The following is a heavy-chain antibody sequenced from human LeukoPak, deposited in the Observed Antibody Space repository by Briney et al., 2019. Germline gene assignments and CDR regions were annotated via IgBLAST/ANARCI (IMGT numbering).Heavy chain of an antibody. V-gene: IGHV3-48*02. J-gene: IGHJ4*02. CDR3: ARVNQLLWFGELLSYFDY. Sequence: GGPLRLSCAASGFTFSSCSMNWVRQAPGKGLEGVSYISSSSSSIYYADSVKGRFTISRDNAKNSLYLQMNSLRDEDTAVYYRARVNQLLWFGELLSYFDYWGQGTLVTVSS. D-gene: IGHD3-10*01. CDR2: ISSSSSSI. CDR1: GFTFSSCS.